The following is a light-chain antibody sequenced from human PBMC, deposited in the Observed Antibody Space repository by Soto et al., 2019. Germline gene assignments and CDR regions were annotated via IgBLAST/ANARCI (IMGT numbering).Light chain of an antibody. CDR2: TLS. CDR3: MQPLQSWT. Sequence: DIVMTQTPLSLPVTPGESASISFSSSKRLFDSDDGXTYLDWYLQXPGQYPXLPIYTLSYTAYGFPDRFSGRGSGKDFTLKISRVEAEDAGVYYCMQPLQSWTFGQGTKWIS. CDR1: KRLFDSDDGXTY. J-gene: IGKJ1*01. V-gene: IGKV2-40*01.